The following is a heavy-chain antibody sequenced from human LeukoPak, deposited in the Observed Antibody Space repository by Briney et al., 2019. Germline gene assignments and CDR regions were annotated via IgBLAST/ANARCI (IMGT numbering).Heavy chain of an antibody. CDR1: GGSISSYY. CDR2: IYYSGST. CDR3: TRRGSGWYFDY. V-gene: IGHV4-59*08. J-gene: IGHJ4*02. D-gene: IGHD6-19*01. Sequence: SETLSLTCTVSGGSISSYYWSWIRQPPGKGLEWIGYIYYSGSTNYNPSLKSRVTISVDTSKNQFSLKLSSVTAADTAVYYCTRRGSGWYFDYWGQGTLVTVSS.